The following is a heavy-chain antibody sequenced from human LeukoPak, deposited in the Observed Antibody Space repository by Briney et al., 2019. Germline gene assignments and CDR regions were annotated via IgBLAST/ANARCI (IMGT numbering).Heavy chain of an antibody. J-gene: IGHJ4*02. CDR1: GGSISSSSYY. Sequence: PSETLSLTCTVSGGSISSSSYYWGWIRHPPGKGLEWIGSIYYSGSTYYNPSLKSRVTISVDTSKNQFSLKLSSVTAADTAVYYCARLLLKNYYDSSGYYLDYWGQGTLVTVSS. CDR3: ARLLLKNYYDSSGYYLDY. CDR2: IYYSGST. V-gene: IGHV4-39*01. D-gene: IGHD3-22*01.